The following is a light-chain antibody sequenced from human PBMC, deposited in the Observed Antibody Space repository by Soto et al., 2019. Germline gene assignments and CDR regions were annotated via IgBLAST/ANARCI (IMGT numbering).Light chain of an antibody. CDR1: QRISSW. CDR3: QHFLSYPLT. CDR2: EAS. V-gene: IGKV1-5*03. Sequence: DSQMTQSPSTLSASVGDRVTITCRASQRISSWLAWYQQKPGKAPKLLIYEASILQSGVPSRFSGSGSGTEFTLPISSLQPDDVATYYCQHFLSYPLTFGGGTKVDI. J-gene: IGKJ4*01.